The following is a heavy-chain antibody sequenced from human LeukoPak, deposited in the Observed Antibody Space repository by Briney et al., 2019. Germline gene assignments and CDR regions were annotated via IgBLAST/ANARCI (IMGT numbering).Heavy chain of an antibody. D-gene: IGHD3-10*01. CDR2: FDPEEDEV. CDR1: GYSLSELS. V-gene: IGHV1-24*01. J-gene: IGHJ4*02. Sequence: ASVKVSCKVSGYSLSELSIHWVRQAHGRGLEWMAGFDPEEDEVIYTQKFRGRVTMTEDTSIDTAYMELSSLRSEDTAVYYCGTRHYSGGDYWGQGTLVTVSS. CDR3: GTRHYSGGDY.